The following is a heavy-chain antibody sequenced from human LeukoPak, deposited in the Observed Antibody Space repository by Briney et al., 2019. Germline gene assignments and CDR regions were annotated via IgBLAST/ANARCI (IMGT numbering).Heavy chain of an antibody. D-gene: IGHD3-16*01. CDR2: INPNSGAT. CDR3: AKGDNVDY. CDR1: GYTFTGNY. Sequence: ASVKVSCKASGYTFTGNYIHWVRQAPGQGLEWMGWINPNSGATNYAQKFQGRVTMTRDASITTAYMELSRLRSDDTAVYYCAKGDNVDYWGQGTLVTVSS. J-gene: IGHJ4*02. V-gene: IGHV1-2*02.